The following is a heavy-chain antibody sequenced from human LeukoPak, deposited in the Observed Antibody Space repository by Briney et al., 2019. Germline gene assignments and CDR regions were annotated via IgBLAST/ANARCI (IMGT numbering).Heavy chain of an antibody. D-gene: IGHD3-16*01. Sequence: SSETLSLTCTISGGSITSLCWSWIRQPPGKGLEWVAYVCYSGSTNYNPSLKSRVTISVDTSKNQFSLKLFSVTAADTAVYYCARDGGVGANKVDYWGQGTLVTVSS. V-gene: IGHV4-59*11. CDR3: ARDGGVGANKVDY. CDR2: VCYSGST. J-gene: IGHJ4*02. CDR1: GGSITSLC.